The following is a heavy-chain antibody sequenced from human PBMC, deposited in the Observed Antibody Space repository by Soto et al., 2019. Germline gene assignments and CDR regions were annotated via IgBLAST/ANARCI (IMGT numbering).Heavy chain of an antibody. CDR1: GFTFSSYA. CDR2: ISGSGGST. D-gene: IGHD6-6*01. CDR3: AKDLAEGWSIAEDY. V-gene: IGHV3-23*01. Sequence: GGSLRLSCAASGFTFSSYAMSWVRQAPGKGLEWVSAISGSGGSTYYADSVKGRFTISRDNSKNTLYLQMNSLRAEDTAVYYCAKDLAEGWSIAEDYWGQGTLVTVSS. J-gene: IGHJ4*02.